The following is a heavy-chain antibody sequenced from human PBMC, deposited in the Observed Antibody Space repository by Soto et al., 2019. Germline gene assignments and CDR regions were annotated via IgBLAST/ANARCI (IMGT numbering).Heavy chain of an antibody. Sequence: HPGGSLRLSCAASGFSFSSYTMGWFRQAPGKGLEWVSTISADSHTTSYADSVNGRFTISRDNSKNTLYLQMNSLRAEDPAVYHCAKKGIVPSGSNWYDSWGRGILVTVSS. J-gene: IGHJ5*01. CDR1: GFSFSSYT. V-gene: IGHV3-23*01. CDR2: ISADSHTT. D-gene: IGHD1-26*01. CDR3: AKKGIVPSGSNWYDS.